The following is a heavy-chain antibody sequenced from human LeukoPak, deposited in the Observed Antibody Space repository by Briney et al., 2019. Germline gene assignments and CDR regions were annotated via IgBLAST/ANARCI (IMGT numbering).Heavy chain of an antibody. V-gene: IGHV4-39*01. CDR2: IYYSGST. CDR3: AGYGSGSPDYYYYYYMDV. Sequence: PSETLSLTCTVSGGSISSSSYYWGWIRQPPGKGLEWIGSIYYSGSTYYNPSLKSRVTISVDTSKNQFSLKLSSVTAADTAVYYCAGYGSGSPDYYYYYYMDVWGKGTTVTISS. D-gene: IGHD3-10*01. J-gene: IGHJ6*03. CDR1: GGSISSSSYY.